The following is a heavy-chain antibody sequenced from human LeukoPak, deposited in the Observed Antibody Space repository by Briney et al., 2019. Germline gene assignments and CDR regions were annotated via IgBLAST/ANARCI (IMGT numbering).Heavy chain of an antibody. CDR3: AKARGRWLPSFYYFDY. CDR2: ISGSGGST. V-gene: IGHV3-23*01. Sequence: GGSLRLSCAASGFTFSSYSMNWVRQAPGKGLGWVSAISGSGGSTYYADSVKGRFTISRDNSKNTLYLQMNSLRAEDTAVYYCAKARGRWLPSFYYFDYWGQGTLVTVSS. J-gene: IGHJ4*02. CDR1: GFTFSSYS. D-gene: IGHD5-12*01.